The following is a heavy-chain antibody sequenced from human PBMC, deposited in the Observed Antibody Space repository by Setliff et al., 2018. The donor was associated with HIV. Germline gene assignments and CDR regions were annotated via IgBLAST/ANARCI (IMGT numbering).Heavy chain of an antibody. V-gene: IGHV3-48*01. D-gene: IGHD4-17*01. J-gene: IGHJ3*02. CDR1: RFTFSTYG. CDR3: ARARLNYGVELLDAFDI. CDR2: ISSRSSNI. Sequence: GGSLRLSCAASRFTFSTYGMNWVRQAPGKGLEWVSYISSRSSNIFYAESVKGRFTISRGNAKNSLYLQMNSLRVEDTAVYYCARARLNYGVELLDAFDIWGQGTMVTVSS.